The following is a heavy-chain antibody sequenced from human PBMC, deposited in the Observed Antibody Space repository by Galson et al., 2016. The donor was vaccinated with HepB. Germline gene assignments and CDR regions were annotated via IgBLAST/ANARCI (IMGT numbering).Heavy chain of an antibody. V-gene: IGHV3-33*01. CDR1: GFPFSTYG. CDR3: ARDAFPDDACDI. CDR2: IWYDGSNQ. J-gene: IGHJ3*02. D-gene: IGHD3-16*01. Sequence: SLRLSCAASGFPFSTYGMPWVRQAPGKGLEWVAVIWYDGSNQYYADSVKGRFTIPRDISKNTLYLQMNSLRAEDTALYYCARDAFPDDACDIWGQGTMVTVSS.